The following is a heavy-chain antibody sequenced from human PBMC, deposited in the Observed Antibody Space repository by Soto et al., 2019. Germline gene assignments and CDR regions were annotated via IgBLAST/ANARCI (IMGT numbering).Heavy chain of an antibody. D-gene: IGHD3-16*01. CDR1: GFTFSSYG. CDR3: AKGVMRSAFYYYYGMDV. Sequence: QVQLVESGGGVVQPRRSLRLSCAASGFTFSSYGMHWVRQAPGKGLEWVAVISYDGSNKYYADSVKGRFTISRDNSKNTLYLQMNSLRAEDTAVYYCAKGVMRSAFYYYYGMDVWGQGTTVTVSS. CDR2: ISYDGSNK. V-gene: IGHV3-30*18. J-gene: IGHJ6*02.